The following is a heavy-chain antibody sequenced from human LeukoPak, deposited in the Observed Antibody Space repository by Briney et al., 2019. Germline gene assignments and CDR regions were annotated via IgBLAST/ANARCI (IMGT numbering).Heavy chain of an antibody. CDR1: GGSISSGDYY. D-gene: IGHD6-13*01. J-gene: IGHJ4*02. CDR2: IYYSGST. V-gene: IGHV4-30-4*08. Sequence: SQTLSLTCTVSGGSISSGDYYWAWIRQPPGKGLEWIGYIYYSGSTYYNPSLKSRVTISVDTSKNQFSLKLSSVTAADTAVYYCARGRHPSAAAGIRYWGQGTLVTVSS. CDR3: ARGRHPSAAAGIRY.